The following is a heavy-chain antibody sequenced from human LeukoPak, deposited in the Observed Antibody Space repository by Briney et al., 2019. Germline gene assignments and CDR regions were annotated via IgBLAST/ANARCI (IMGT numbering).Heavy chain of an antibody. D-gene: IGHD3-22*01. CDR2: ISGSGGST. J-gene: IGHJ6*03. Sequence: PGGSLRLSCAASGFTFSSYGMSWVRQAPGKGLEWVSAISGSGGSTYYADSVKGRFTISRDSSKNTLYLQMNSLRAEDTAVYYCARDPPFDDSSGRVYYYYYMDVWGKGTTVTVSS. V-gene: IGHV3-23*01. CDR1: GFTFSSYG. CDR3: ARDPPFDDSSGRVYYYYYMDV.